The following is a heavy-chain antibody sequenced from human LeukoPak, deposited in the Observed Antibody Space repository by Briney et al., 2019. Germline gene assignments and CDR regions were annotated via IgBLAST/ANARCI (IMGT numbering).Heavy chain of an antibody. J-gene: IGHJ3*02. Sequence: SETLSLTCSVSGYSISSGYYWGWIRQPPGKGLEWIGSVYHSGSTNYNPSLKSRVTISVDTSKNQFSLKLSSVTAADTAVYYCARSKRPPFWGSYRYAAFDIWGQGTMVTVSS. V-gene: IGHV4-38-2*02. D-gene: IGHD3-16*02. CDR1: GYSISSGYY. CDR3: ARSKRPPFWGSYRYAAFDI. CDR2: VYHSGST.